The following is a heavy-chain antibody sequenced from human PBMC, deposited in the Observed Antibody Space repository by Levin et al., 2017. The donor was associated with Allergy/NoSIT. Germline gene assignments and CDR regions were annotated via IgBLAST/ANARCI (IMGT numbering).Heavy chain of an antibody. CDR3: ARAVPGSIVGATAYGMDV. J-gene: IGHJ6*02. Sequence: SETLSLTCTASGGSISSYYWSWIRQPPGKGLEWIGYIYYSGSTNYNPSLKSRVTISVDTSKNQFSLRLSSVTAADTAVYYCARAVPGSIVGATAYGMDVWGQGTTVTVSS. CDR1: GGSISSYY. CDR2: IYYSGST. V-gene: IGHV4-59*01. D-gene: IGHD1-26*01.